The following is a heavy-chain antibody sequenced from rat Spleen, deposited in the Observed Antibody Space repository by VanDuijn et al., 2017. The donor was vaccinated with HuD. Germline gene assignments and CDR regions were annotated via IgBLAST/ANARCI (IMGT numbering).Heavy chain of an antibody. Sequence: EVQLVASGGGLVRPGRSLRLSCAVSGFTFSYFGMAWVRQTPTKGLEWVASINPGGGNIYYRDSVKGRFTISRENARNTQYLQMDSLRSEDTATYYCARIYGLSYYFDYWGQGVMVTVSS. CDR2: INPGGGNI. CDR1: GFTFSYFG. V-gene: IGHV5S14*01. D-gene: IGHD1-6*01. CDR3: ARIYGLSYYFDY. J-gene: IGHJ2*01.